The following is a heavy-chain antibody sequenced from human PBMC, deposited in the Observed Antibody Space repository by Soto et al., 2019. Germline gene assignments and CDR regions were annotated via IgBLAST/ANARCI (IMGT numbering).Heavy chain of an antibody. J-gene: IGHJ4*02. Sequence: QVQLVESGGGVVQPGRSLRLSCAAYGFTFSSYGMHWVRQAPGKGLEWGAVIWYDGSKKYYADYVKGRFTISRDNSNNTGYLEVNTLRTGDTAVDDCARDAGTRGGGCDYWGQGTLVTVSS. V-gene: IGHV3-33*01. D-gene: IGHD1-1*01. CDR3: ARDAGTRGGGCDY. CDR1: GFTFSSYG. CDR2: IWYDGSKK.